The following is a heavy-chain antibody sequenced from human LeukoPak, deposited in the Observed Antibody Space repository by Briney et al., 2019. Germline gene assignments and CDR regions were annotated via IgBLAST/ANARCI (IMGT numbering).Heavy chain of an antibody. J-gene: IGHJ5*02. D-gene: IGHD3-10*01. CDR2: ISSSSSYI. Sequence: GGSLRLSCAASGFTFSSYSMNWVRQAPGKGLEWVSSISSSSSYIYYADSVKGRFTISRDNSKNTLYLQMNSLRAEDTAMYYCTKAPPGKFDPWGQGTLVTVSS. V-gene: IGHV3-21*04. CDR3: TKAPPGKFDP. CDR1: GFTFSSYS.